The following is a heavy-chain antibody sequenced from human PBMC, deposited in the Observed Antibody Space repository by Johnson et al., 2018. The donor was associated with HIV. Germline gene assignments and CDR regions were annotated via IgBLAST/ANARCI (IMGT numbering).Heavy chain of an antibody. Sequence: QVQLVESGGGVVQPGGSPRLSCAASGFTFSSYAMHWVRQAPGKGLEWVAVISYDGSNKYFADFVKGRFIISRDNSKNTLYLQMNSLRPEDTAVYYCAKDRLGGYYAFEIWGQGTMVTVAS. CDR2: ISYDGSNK. V-gene: IGHV3-30-3*02. CDR3: AKDRLGGYYAFEI. D-gene: IGHD1-26*01. CDR1: GFTFSSYA. J-gene: IGHJ3*02.